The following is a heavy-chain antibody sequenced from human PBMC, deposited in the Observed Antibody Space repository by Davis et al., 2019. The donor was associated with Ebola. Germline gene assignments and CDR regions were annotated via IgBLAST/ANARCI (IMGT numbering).Heavy chain of an antibody. V-gene: IGHV3-23*01. Sequence: LKISCAASGFTFSSYAMSWVRQAPGKGLEWVSAISGSGGSTYYADSVKGRFTISRDNSKNTLYLQMNSLRAEDTAVYYCAKDRGVWAAGGVFDYWGQGTLVTVSS. CDR3: AKDRGVWAAGGVFDY. J-gene: IGHJ4*02. CDR1: GFTFSSYA. D-gene: IGHD3-10*01. CDR2: ISGSGGST.